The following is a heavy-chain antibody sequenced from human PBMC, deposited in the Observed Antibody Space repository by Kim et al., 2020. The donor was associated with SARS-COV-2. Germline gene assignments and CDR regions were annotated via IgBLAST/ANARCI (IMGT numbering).Heavy chain of an antibody. CDR3: ARRRGYCSGGSCYPRCQCAFDI. J-gene: IGHJ3*02. CDR2: INHSGST. Sequence: SETLSLTCAVYGGSFSGYYWSWIRQPPGKGLEWIGEINHSGSTNYNPSLKSRVTISVDTSKNQFSLKLSSVTAADTAVYYCARRRGYCSGGSCYPRCQCAFDIWGQGTMVTVSS. D-gene: IGHD2-15*01. CDR1: GGSFSGYY. V-gene: IGHV4-34*01.